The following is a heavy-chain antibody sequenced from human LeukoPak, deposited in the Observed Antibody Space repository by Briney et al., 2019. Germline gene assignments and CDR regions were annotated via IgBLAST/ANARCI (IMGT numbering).Heavy chain of an antibody. CDR3: ARHRRRNNWFDP. CDR1: GDSITSDDYY. J-gene: IGHJ5*02. Sequence: SETLSLTCTVSGDSITSDDYYCDWIRQPPGKGLEWIGDINYSGGTYYNPSLKSRVTMSVDTSKNQFSLKLNSVTAADTAVYYCARHRRRNNWFDPWGQGTLVTVSS. V-gene: IGHV4-39*01. CDR2: INYSGGT.